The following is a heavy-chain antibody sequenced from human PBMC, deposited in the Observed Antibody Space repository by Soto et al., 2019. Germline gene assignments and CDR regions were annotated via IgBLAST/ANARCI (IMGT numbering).Heavy chain of an antibody. D-gene: IGHD6-13*01. V-gene: IGHV3-33*01. Sequence: QVQLVESGGGVVQPGRSLRLSCAASGFTFSSYGMHWVRQAPGKGLEWVAVIWYDGSNKYYADSVKGRFTISRDNSKNTLYLQMNSLRAEDTAVYYCARGRAAGSKDKNAFDIWGQWTMVTVSS. J-gene: IGHJ3*02. CDR2: IWYDGSNK. CDR3: ARGRAAGSKDKNAFDI. CDR1: GFTFSSYG.